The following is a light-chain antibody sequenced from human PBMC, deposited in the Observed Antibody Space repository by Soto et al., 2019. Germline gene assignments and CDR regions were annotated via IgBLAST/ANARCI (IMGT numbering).Light chain of an antibody. CDR1: SSNIGAGFD. Sequence: QSVLTQPPSVSGARGQRVTISCTGSSSNIGAGFDVHWYQHLPGTAPRLLIYDNVNRPSGVPDRFSGSKSDTSASLAITGLRAEDEADYYCQSYDRSLNGYVFGTGTKLTVL. CDR2: DNV. J-gene: IGLJ1*01. V-gene: IGLV1-40*01. CDR3: QSYDRSLNGYV.